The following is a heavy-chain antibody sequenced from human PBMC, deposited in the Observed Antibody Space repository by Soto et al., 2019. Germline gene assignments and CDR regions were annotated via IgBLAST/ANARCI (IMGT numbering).Heavy chain of an antibody. V-gene: IGHV3-21*01. Sequence: GSLRLSCAASGFTFSSYSMNWVRQAPGKGLEWVSSISSSSSYIYYADSVKGRFTISRDNAKNSLYLQMNSLRAEDTAVYYCASLPELRYFDWLKFDPWGQGTLVTVSS. CDR1: GFTFSSYS. CDR2: ISSSSSYI. CDR3: ASLPELRYFDWLKFDP. J-gene: IGHJ5*02. D-gene: IGHD3-9*01.